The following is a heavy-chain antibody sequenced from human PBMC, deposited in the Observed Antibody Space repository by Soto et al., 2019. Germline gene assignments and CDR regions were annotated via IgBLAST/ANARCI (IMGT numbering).Heavy chain of an antibody. CDR2: IVVGSGNT. V-gene: IGHV1-58*01. CDR1: GFTFTSSA. CDR3: AAEGYCSSTSCPRDAFDI. Sequence: ASVKVSCKASGFTFTSSAVQWVRQARGQRLELIGWIVVGSGNTNYAQKFQERVTITRDMSTSTAYMELSSLRSEDTAVYYCAAEGYCSSTSCPRDAFDIWGQGTMVTVSS. D-gene: IGHD2-2*01. J-gene: IGHJ3*02.